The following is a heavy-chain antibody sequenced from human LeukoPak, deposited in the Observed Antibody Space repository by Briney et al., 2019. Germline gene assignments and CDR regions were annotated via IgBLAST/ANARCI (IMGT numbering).Heavy chain of an antibody. CDR2: IYTSGST. CDR3: ARDFWVAAAGHRSAFDI. V-gene: IGHV4-4*07. D-gene: IGHD6-13*01. CDR1: GVSISSYY. Sequence: SETLSLTCTVSGVSISSYYWSWIRQPAGKGLEWIGRIYTSGSTNYNPSLKSRVTMSVDTSKNQFSLKLSSVTAADTAVYYCARDFWVAAAGHRSAFDIRGQGTMVTVSS. J-gene: IGHJ3*02.